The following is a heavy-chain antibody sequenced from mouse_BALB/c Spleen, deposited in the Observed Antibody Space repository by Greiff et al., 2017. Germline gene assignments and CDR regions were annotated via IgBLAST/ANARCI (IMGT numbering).Heavy chain of an antibody. CDR1: GYSFTGYF. J-gene: IGHJ4*01. Sequence: VQLQQSGPELVKPGASVKISCKASGYSFTGYFMNWVMQSHGKSLEWIGRINPYNGDTFYNQKFKGKATLTVDKSSSTAHMELRSLASEDSAVYYCERRYYGSSLYAMDYWGQGTSVTVSS. V-gene: IGHV1-20*02. D-gene: IGHD1-1*01. CDR2: INPYNGDT. CDR3: ERRYYGSSLYAMDY.